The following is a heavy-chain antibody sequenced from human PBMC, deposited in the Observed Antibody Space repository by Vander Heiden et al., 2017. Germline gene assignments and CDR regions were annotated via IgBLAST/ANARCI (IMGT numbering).Heavy chain of an antibody. CDR3: ARDSGYSYGYGLDY. J-gene: IGHJ4*02. D-gene: IGHD5-18*01. V-gene: IGHV4-31*03. Sequence: QVQLQESGPGLVKPSQTLSLTCTVSGDSISRGGYYWSWIRQHPGKGLEWIGYIYYSGSTYYNPSLKSRVTISVDTSKNQFSLKLSSVTAADTAVYYCARDSGYSYGYGLDYWGQGTLVTVSS. CDR1: GDSISRGGYY. CDR2: IYYSGST.